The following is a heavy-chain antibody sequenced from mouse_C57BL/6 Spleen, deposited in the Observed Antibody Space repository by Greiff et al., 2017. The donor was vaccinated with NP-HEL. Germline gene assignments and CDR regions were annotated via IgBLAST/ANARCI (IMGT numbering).Heavy chain of an antibody. J-gene: IGHJ2*01. CDR1: GYTFTSYW. CDR2: IHPNSGST. Sequence: VQLQQSGAELVKPGASVKLSCKASGYTFTSYWMHWVKQRPGQGLEWIGMIHPNSGSTNYNEKFKSKATLTVDKSSSTAYMQLSSLTSEDSAVYYCARSGTTVGETDYWGQGTTLTVSS. D-gene: IGHD1-1*01. CDR3: ARSGTTVGETDY. V-gene: IGHV1-64*01.